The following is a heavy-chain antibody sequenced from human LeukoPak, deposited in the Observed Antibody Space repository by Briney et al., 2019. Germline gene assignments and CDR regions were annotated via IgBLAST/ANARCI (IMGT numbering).Heavy chain of an antibody. CDR2: ISGSGGST. CDR1: GFTFSSYA. CDR3: ARGIYYYDSSGYYAHFDY. Sequence: PGGSLRLSCAASGFTFSSYAMSWVRQAPGKGLEWVSAISGSGGSTYYADSVKGRFTISRDNAKNSLYLQMNSLRDEDTAVYYCARGIYYYDSSGYYAHFDYWGQGTLVTVSS. D-gene: IGHD3-22*01. V-gene: IGHV3-23*01. J-gene: IGHJ4*02.